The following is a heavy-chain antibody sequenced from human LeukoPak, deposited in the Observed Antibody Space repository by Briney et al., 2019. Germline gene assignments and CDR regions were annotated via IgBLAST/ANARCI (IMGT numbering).Heavy chain of an antibody. J-gene: IGHJ2*01. CDR2: INAGNGNT. Sequence: GASVKVSCKASGYTFTSYAMHWVRQAPGQRLEWMGWINAGNGNTKYSQKFQGRVTITRDTSASTAYMELSSLRSEDTAVYYCAGDYGSGSSPHWYFDLWGRGTLVTVSS. V-gene: IGHV1-3*01. D-gene: IGHD3-10*01. CDR1: GYTFTSYA. CDR3: AGDYGSGSSPHWYFDL.